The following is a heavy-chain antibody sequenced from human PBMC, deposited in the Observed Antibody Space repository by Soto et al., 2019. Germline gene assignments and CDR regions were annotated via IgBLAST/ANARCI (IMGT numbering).Heavy chain of an antibody. Sequence: QVQLVQSGAEVKKPGSSVKVSCKASGGTFSSYAISWVRQAPGQGLEWMGGIIPIFGTANYAQKFQGRVTITADESTSTAYMELSSLRSEDTAVYYCARLQSNSPGWVDRTRGRYYYYGMDVWGQGTTVTVSS. V-gene: IGHV1-69*12. CDR1: GGTFSSYA. J-gene: IGHJ6*02. CDR2: IIPIFGTA. CDR3: ARLQSNSPGWVDRTRGRYYYYGMDV. D-gene: IGHD4-4*01.